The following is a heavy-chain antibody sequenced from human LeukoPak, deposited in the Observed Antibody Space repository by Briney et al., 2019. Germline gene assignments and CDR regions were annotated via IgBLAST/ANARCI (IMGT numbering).Heavy chain of an antibody. J-gene: IGHJ4*02. D-gene: IGHD2-2*01. V-gene: IGHV1-46*01. Sequence: ASVKVSCKASGYTFTSYYMHWVRQAPGQGLEWMGIINPSGGSTSYAQKFRGRVTMTEDTSTDTAYMELSSLRSEDTAVYYCATDLGYCSSTSCLSGGWGQGTLVTVSS. CDR1: GYTFTSYY. CDR2: INPSGGST. CDR3: ATDLGYCSSTSCLSGG.